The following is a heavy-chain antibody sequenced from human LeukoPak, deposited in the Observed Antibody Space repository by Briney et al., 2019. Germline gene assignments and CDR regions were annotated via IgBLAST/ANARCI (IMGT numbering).Heavy chain of an antibody. V-gene: IGHV3-30-3*01. CDR1: GFTFSSYA. CDR3: ATPRGYSYGCFAY. D-gene: IGHD5-18*01. CDR2: ISYDGSNK. Sequence: GRSLRLSCAASGFTFSSYAMHWVRQAPGKGLEWVAVISYDGSNKYYADSVKGRFTISRDNSKNTLYLQMNSLKAEDTAVYYCATPRGYSYGCFAYWGQGTLVTVSS. J-gene: IGHJ4*02.